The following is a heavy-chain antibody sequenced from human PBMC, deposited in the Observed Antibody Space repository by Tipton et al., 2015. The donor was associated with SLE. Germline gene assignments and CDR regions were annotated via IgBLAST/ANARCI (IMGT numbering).Heavy chain of an antibody. CDR3: ARRYASAYFDY. CDR1: GGSIISSSYY. Sequence: TLSLTCTVSGGSIISSSYYWGWIRQPPGKGLEYIGSTYYSGSTNYNPSLKSRVTISVDTSKNQFSLKLSSVTAADTAVYYCARRYASAYFDYWGQGTLVTVSS. J-gene: IGHJ4*02. V-gene: IGHV4-39*01. CDR2: TYYSGST. D-gene: IGHD2-2*01.